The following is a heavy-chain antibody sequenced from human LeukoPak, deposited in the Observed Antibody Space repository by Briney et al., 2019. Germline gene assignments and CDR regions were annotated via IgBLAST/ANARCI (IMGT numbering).Heavy chain of an antibody. CDR2: INPSGGST. CDR1: GYTFTRHY. V-gene: IGHV1-46*01. D-gene: IGHD3-3*01. CDR3: ASWAGEAKNGLWSGPFDY. J-gene: IGHJ4*02. Sequence: ASVKVSCKASGYTFTRHYMHWVRQAPGQGLQWMGIINPSGGSTNYAQKFQGRVTMTRDTSTSTVYMELSSPRSEDTAVYYCASWAGEAKNGLWSGPFDYWGQGTLVTVSS.